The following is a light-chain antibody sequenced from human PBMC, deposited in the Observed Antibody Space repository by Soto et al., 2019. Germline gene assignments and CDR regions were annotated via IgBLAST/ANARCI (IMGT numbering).Light chain of an antibody. V-gene: IGKV3-11*01. CDR1: QSVGTY. CDR2: DAS. J-gene: IGKJ2*01. CDR3: QQRYNWPNT. Sequence: EIVLTQSPATLSLSPVERATLSCRASQSVGTYLAWYQHNPGQAPRLLIYDASNRATGIPARFSGSGSGTDFTLTISSPEPEDCAVYYCQQRYNWPNTSGQGPKLEIK.